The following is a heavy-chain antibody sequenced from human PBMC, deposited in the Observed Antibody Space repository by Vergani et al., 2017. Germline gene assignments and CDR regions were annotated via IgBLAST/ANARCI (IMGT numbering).Heavy chain of an antibody. V-gene: IGHV3-9*02. J-gene: IGHJ5*02. Sequence: EVQLEESGGGLVLPGRSLRLSCVASGFTSAGYAMHWVRQAPGKGLEWVSGISWNSNSIGYADSVKGRFTISRDNAKNSLYLQMNILRAEDTALYYCAKDLGTSSGGGWFAPWGQGTLVTVSS. D-gene: IGHD6-6*01. CDR3: AKDLGTSSGGGWFAP. CDR2: ISWNSNSI. CDR1: GFTSAGYA.